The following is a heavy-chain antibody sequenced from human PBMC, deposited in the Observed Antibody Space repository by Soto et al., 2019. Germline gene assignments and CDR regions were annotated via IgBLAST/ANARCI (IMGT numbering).Heavy chain of an antibody. CDR2: ISYDGSNK. CDR1: GFTFSSYS. V-gene: IGHV3-30*18. D-gene: IGHD5-12*01. J-gene: IGHJ4*02. Sequence: GGSLRLSCAASGFTFSSYSMHSVHQTTGKGLERVAGISYDGSNKYYADSVKGRFTISRDNCKNTLYLQMNRLRAEDTAVNYCAKDGYNYDYCDNCRQGTLVTVSS. CDR3: AKDGYNYDYCDN.